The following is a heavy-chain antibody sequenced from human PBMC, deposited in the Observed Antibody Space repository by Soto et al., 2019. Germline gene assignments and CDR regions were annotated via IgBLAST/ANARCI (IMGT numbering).Heavy chain of an antibody. CDR1: GFPFTNYW. D-gene: IGHD2-8*02. CDR3: ACWGHIVPVAPSDFDR. Sequence: GGSLILSCAASGFPFTNYWMNWVRQTPGKGLMWVSRISPDGSDVGYADSVECRFTVSRDNAKNTLYLQMHSLRAEDTAMYYCACWGHIVPVAPSDFDRWGQGTLVTVS. V-gene: IGHV3-74*01. CDR2: ISPDGSDV. J-gene: IGHJ4*02.